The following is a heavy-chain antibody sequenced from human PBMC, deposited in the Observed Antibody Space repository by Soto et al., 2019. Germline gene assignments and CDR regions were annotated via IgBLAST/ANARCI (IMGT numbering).Heavy chain of an antibody. CDR2: LIPIFGTA. J-gene: IGHJ4*02. CDR3: ARASRYCSGGSCYCLPGIVY. Sequence: QVQLVQSGAEVKKPGSSVKVSCKASGGTFSSSAISWVRQAPGQVLEWMEGLIPIFGTANYAQKFQGRVTMSADESMSTAYMELSSLRSEDTAVYYCARASRYCSGGSCYCLPGIVYLVQGTLVTVSS. CDR1: GGTFSSSA. D-gene: IGHD2-15*01. V-gene: IGHV1-69*12.